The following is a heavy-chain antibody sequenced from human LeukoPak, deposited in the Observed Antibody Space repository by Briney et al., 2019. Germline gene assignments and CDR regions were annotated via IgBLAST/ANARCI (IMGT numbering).Heavy chain of an antibody. CDR1: GFTFSSYG. CDR3: AKDGNWARFEN. V-gene: IGHV3-23*01. J-gene: IGHJ4*02. CDR2: ISPSGGGT. Sequence: GGSLRLSCAASGFTFSSYGMNWVRQAPGKGLEWVSGISPSGGGTYYADSVKGRFTISRDDSKNTLSLQMNSLRVEDTAVYYCAKDGNWARFENWGQGTLVTVSS. D-gene: IGHD7-27*01.